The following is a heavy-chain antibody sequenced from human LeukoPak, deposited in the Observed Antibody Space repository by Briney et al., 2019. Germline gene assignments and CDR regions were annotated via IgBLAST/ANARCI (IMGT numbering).Heavy chain of an antibody. J-gene: IGHJ4*02. Sequence: GGSLRLSCAASGFTVSSNYMSWVRQAPGKGPEWVSLMYTGGSTYYADSVRGRFTISRDNSKNTLYLQMNSLRAEDTAVYYCARADDSSGQLDIYWGQGTLVTVSS. CDR2: MYTGGST. D-gene: IGHD3-22*01. V-gene: IGHV3-66*01. CDR1: GFTVSSNY. CDR3: ARADDSSGQLDIY.